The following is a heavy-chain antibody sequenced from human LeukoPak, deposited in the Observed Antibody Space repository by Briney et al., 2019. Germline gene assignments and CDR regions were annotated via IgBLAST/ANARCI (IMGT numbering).Heavy chain of an antibody. Sequence: PSETLSLTCVVYGGSFNDYYWSWIRQPPGEGLEWIAEINHTGRTNYNPSLRRRVTISLDTAKAQVSLKLSSVTAADTAVYYCARAKYYYDSSGYYPLDYWGQGTLVTVSS. J-gene: IGHJ4*02. D-gene: IGHD3-22*01. V-gene: IGHV4-34*01. CDR1: GGSFNDYY. CDR3: ARAKYYYDSSGYYPLDY. CDR2: INHTGRT.